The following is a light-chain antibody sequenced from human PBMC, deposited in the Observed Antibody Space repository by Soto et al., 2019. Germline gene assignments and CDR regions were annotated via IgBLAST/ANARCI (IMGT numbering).Light chain of an antibody. V-gene: IGKV1-33*01. CDR1: RHIIRF. J-gene: IGKJ2*01. CDR3: LQYHYRPYT. Sequence: DIPMTQAPSSLSASVGDRVSITCQASRHIIRFINWFQQKPGKAPRLLIYDGSILESGVPSRFNGSGSETHFPLSINSLQPEDTATYFFLQYHYRPYTFGQGTMVEI. CDR2: DGS.